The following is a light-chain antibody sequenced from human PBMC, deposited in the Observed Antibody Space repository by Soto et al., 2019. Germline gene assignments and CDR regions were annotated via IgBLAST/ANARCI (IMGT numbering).Light chain of an antibody. Sequence: QSVLTQPPSTSGTPGQRVTISCSGSSSNIESYTVNWYQQLPGTAPKLLISGDNQRPSGVPDRFSGSKSGTSASLVISGLQSEDEADYYCAGWDDRLNGWVFGGGTKLTVL. CDR2: GDN. CDR3: AGWDDRLNGWV. CDR1: SSNIESYT. V-gene: IGLV1-44*01. J-gene: IGLJ3*02.